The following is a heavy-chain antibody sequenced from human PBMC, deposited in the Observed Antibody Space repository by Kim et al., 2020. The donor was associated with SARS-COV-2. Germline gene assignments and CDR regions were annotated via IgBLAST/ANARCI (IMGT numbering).Heavy chain of an antibody. CDR2: INSYNYNT. CDR3: ARGSPASDYDYYVMHV. D-gene: IGHD2-2*01. Sequence: ASVKVSCKASGYTYPSYAISWVRQAPGQGLEWLGRINSYNYNTKYAQNFQDRVTLTTNAPTSTAFMELRNLRPDDTAVYYFARGSPASDYDYYVMHVWGQ. J-gene: IGHJ6*02. V-gene: IGHV1-18*04. CDR1: GYTYPSYA.